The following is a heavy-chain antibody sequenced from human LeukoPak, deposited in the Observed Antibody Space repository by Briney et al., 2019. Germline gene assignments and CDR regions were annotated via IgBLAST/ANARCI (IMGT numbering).Heavy chain of an antibody. CDR3: AKDFRIGYSAHFDY. D-gene: IGHD2-21*01. CDR2: IYSGGST. Sequence: GGSLRLSCAASGFTVSSNYMSWVRQAPGKGLEWVSVIYSGGSTYYADSVKGRFTISRDNSKNTLYLQMDSLRGEDTAVYYCAKDFRIGYSAHFDYWGQGALVTVSS. J-gene: IGHJ4*02. V-gene: IGHV3-53*01. CDR1: GFTVSSNY.